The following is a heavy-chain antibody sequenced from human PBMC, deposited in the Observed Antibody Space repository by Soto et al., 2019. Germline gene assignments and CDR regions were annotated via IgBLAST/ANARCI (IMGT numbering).Heavy chain of an antibody. CDR1: VFTLTRSA. D-gene: IGHD6-13*01. CDR2: ISAGGGGT. CDR3: AKDRGILTPVDY. V-gene: IGHV3-23*01. Sequence: PVGSLRLSCAGSVFTLTRSAVSCVRHAPGKGLEWVSGISAGGGGTYYADSVKGRFTISRDNSKNTLYLQMNSLRAEDTAVYYCAKDRGILTPVDYWGQGTLVTVSS. J-gene: IGHJ4*02.